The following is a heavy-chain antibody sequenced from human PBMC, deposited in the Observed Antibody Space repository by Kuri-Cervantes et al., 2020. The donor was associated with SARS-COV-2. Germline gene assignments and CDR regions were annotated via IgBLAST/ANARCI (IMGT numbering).Heavy chain of an antibody. CDR2: IKQDGSEK. D-gene: IGHD1-7*01. CDR3: ARGTLSTGTTPLDY. J-gene: IGHJ4*02. Sequence: GESLKISCAASGFTFSDYAFNWVRQAPGEGLEWVANIKQDGSEKYYVDSVKGRFTISRDNAKNSLYLQMNSLRAEDTAVYYCARGTLSTGTTPLDYWGQGTLVTVSS. CDR1: GFTFSDYA. V-gene: IGHV3-7*01.